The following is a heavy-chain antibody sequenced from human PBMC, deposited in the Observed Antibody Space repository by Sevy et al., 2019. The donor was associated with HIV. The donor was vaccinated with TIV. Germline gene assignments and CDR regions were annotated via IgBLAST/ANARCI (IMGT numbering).Heavy chain of an antibody. CDR2: ISGNGGST. CDR3: AVGVIAAARGYFDY. Sequence: GGSLRLSCAASGFTFSSYAMSWVRQAPGKGLEWVSAISGNGGSTYYADSVKGRFTISRDNSKNTPYLQMNSLRADDPAVYYCAVGVIAAARGYFDYWGQGTLVTVSS. J-gene: IGHJ4*02. CDR1: GFTFSSYA. V-gene: IGHV3-23*01. D-gene: IGHD6-13*01.